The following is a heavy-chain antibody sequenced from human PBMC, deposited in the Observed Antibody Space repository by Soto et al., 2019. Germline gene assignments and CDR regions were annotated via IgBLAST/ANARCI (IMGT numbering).Heavy chain of an antibody. D-gene: IGHD6-19*01. J-gene: IGHJ4*02. CDR2: INQDGGGT. V-gene: IGHV3-7*03. Sequence: VGSLRLSCVASGFTFSSSFMGWVRQAPGKGLEWVANINQDGGGTYYVDSVQGRFTISRDNAKDSLFLQLNSLRGEDTAVYYCARYFRGSGRYFFDYWGQGTLVTVSS. CDR1: GFTFSSSF. CDR3: ARYFRGSGRYFFDY.